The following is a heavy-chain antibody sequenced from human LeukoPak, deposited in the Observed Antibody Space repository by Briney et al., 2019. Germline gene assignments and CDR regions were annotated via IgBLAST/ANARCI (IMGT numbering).Heavy chain of an antibody. Sequence: PSETLSLTCTVSGGSISSYYWSWIRQPPGKGLEWIGYIYTSGSTNYNPSLKSRVTISVDTSKNQFSLKLSSVTAADTAVYYCARHVSDWAAFDWGQGKMVTVSS. J-gene: IGHJ3*01. V-gene: IGHV4-4*09. CDR3: ARHVSDWAAFD. CDR2: IYTSGST. CDR1: GGSISSYY. D-gene: IGHD2-21*01.